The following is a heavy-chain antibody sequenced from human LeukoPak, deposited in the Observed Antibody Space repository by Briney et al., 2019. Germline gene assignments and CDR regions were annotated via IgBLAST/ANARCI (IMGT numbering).Heavy chain of an antibody. J-gene: IGHJ4*02. CDR1: GFTFSSYS. V-gene: IGHV3-21*01. CDR3: ARGPNSNWSGLDF. Sequence: GGSLRLSRAASGFTFSSYSMNWVRQAPGKGLEWVSSISSSSSYIYYADSVKGRFTISRDNAKNSLYLQVNNLRAEDTAVYYCARGPNSNWSGLDFWGQGTLLTVSS. CDR2: ISSSSSYI. D-gene: IGHD6-6*01.